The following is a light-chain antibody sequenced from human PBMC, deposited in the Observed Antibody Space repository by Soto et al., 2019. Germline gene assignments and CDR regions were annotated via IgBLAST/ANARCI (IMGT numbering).Light chain of an antibody. V-gene: IGLV2-23*02. CDR1: SSDVGSYDV. CDR3: CSYARSVTYV. J-gene: IGLJ1*01. Sequence: QSALTQPASVSGSHGQSITISCTGTSSDVGSYDVVSWYQQHPGKAPKLLIYEVSERPSGSSDRFSGSKSGNTASLTISGLQAEDEADYYCCSYARSVTYVFGTGTKLTVL. CDR2: EVS.